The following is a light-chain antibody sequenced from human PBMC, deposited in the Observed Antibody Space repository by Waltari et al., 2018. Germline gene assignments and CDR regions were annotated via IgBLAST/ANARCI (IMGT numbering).Light chain of an antibody. CDR2: EVT. J-gene: IGLJ2*01. CDR3: SSYAGNDLVI. V-gene: IGLV2-14*01. CDR1: NSDVGSYNF. Sequence: QSALTQPASVSGSPGQSTTISCTGTNSDVGSYNFGSWYQQPPGKAPKLIIYEVTNRPSGLSNRFSGSKSGNTASLTITELQAEDEADYYCSSYAGNDLVIFGGGTKLTVL.